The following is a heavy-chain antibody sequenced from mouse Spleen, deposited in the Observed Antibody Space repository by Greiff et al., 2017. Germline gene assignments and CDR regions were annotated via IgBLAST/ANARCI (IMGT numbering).Heavy chain of an antibody. CDR3: ARSKLGRPLDD. D-gene: IGHD4-1*01. CDR2: ISSGSSTI. Sequence: EVKLVESGGGLVQPGGSRKLSCAASGFTFSSFGMHWVRQAPEKGLEWVAYISSGSSTIYYADTVKGRFTISRDNPKNTLFLQMTSLRSEDTAMYYCARSKLGRPLDDGGQGTTLTVSS. CDR1: GFTFSSFG. J-gene: IGHJ2*01. V-gene: IGHV5-17*02.